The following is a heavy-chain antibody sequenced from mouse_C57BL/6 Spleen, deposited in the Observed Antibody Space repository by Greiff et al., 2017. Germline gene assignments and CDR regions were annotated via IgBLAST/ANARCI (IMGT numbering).Heavy chain of an antibody. V-gene: IGHV1-69*01. CDR3: ARALYYYGSSYWYFDV. CDR1: GYTFTSYW. D-gene: IGHD1-1*01. CDR2: IDPSDSYT. Sequence: QVQLQQPGAELVMPGASVKLSCKASGYTFTSYWMHWVKPRPGQGLEWIGEIDPSDSYTNYNQKFKGKSTLTVDKSSSTAYMQLSSLRYEDSAVYDCARALYYYGSSYWYFDVWGTGTSVTVSS. J-gene: IGHJ1*03.